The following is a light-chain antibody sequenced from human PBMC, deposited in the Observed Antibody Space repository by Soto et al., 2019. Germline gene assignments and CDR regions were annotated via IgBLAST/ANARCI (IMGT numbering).Light chain of an antibody. CDR2: EVS. CDR3: NSYTIASPGV. V-gene: IGLV2-14*01. J-gene: IGLJ3*02. Sequence: QSALTQPASVSGSPGQSITISCTGTSYDVGAYNYVSWYQQHPGKAPKLMISEVSNRPSGISNRFSGSKSGNTASLTISGLQAEDGAVYYCNSYTIASPGVFGGGTKLTV. CDR1: SYDVGAYNY.